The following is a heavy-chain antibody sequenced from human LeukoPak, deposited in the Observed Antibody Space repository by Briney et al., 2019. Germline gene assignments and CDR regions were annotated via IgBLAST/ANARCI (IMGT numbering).Heavy chain of an antibody. D-gene: IGHD3-22*01. V-gene: IGHV4-59*01. CDR3: ARGFDSSGYYFDY. CDR2: IYYSGST. J-gene: IGHJ4*02. CDR1: GDSISSYY. Sequence: SETLSLTCTVSGDSISSYYWSWIRQPPGKGLEWIGYIYYSGSTNYNPSLKSRVSISVDTSKNQSSLKLNSVTAADTAVYYCARGFDSSGYYFDYWGQGTLVTVSS.